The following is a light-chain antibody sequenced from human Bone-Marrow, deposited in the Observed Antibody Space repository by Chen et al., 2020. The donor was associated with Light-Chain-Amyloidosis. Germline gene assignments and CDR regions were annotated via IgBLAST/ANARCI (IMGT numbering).Light chain of an antibody. Sequence: QSALPQPASVSGSPGQSITLSCTGTSSDVGGDNHVSWYQQHPDQAPKRMIYEVTNRPSWVPDRFSGSKSDNTASLTISGLQTEDEADYFCSSYTITNTLVFGSGTRVTVL. CDR1: SSDVGGDNH. CDR2: EVT. CDR3: SSYTITNTLV. J-gene: IGLJ1*01. V-gene: IGLV2-14*01.